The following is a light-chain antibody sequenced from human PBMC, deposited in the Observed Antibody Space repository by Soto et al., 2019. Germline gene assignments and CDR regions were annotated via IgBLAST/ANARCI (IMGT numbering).Light chain of an antibody. V-gene: IGKV1-5*03. Sequence: DVQMTQSPSTLSASVGDRVTITCRASQSISGWLAWYQQRPGKAPKLMIYKASTLETGVPSRFSGSGSGTGFTLTINNLQPDDFATYYCQQYDGYSRTFGQGTKV. CDR1: QSISGW. J-gene: IGKJ1*01. CDR3: QQYDGYSRT. CDR2: KAS.